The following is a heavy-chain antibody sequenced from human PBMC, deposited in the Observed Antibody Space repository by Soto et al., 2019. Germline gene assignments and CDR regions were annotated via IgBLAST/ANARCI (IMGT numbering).Heavy chain of an antibody. CDR1: GGSISSGGYY. Sequence: PLEILSLTCTVSGGSISSGGYYWSWIRQHPGKGLEWIGYIYYSGSTYYNPSLKSRVTISVDTSKNQFSLKLSSVTAADTAVYYCASLTMVRGIDYWGQGTQVTVSS. CDR2: IYYSGST. CDR3: ASLTMVRGIDY. V-gene: IGHV4-31*02. D-gene: IGHD3-10*01. J-gene: IGHJ4*02.